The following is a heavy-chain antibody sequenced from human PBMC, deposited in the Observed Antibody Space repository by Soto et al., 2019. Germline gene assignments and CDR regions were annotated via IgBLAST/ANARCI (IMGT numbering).Heavy chain of an antibody. CDR1: GLTFSRYW. D-gene: IGHD3-9*01. CDR2: IKEDGSEQ. J-gene: IGHJ4*01. Sequence: EVQLVESGGGLVQPGGSLRLSCVVSGLTFSRYWMSWFRQVPGKGLEWLANIKEDGSEQYYADTVRGRFTISRDNAKNSLILQIKSLRDEDKAGDHCARDATYYDILTLGHWGQGTQVTVST. V-gene: IGHV3-7*01. CDR3: ARDATYYDILTLGH.